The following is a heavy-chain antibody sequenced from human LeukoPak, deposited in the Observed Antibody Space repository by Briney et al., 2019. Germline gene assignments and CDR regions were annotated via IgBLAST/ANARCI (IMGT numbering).Heavy chain of an antibody. CDR3: ARPRIARPSHYCFDY. J-gene: IGHJ4*02. Sequence: SVKVSCKASGGTFSSYAISWVRQAPGQGLEWMGRIIPIFGTANYAQKFQGRVTITTDESTSTAYMELSSLRSEDTAVYYCARPRIARPSHYCFDYWGQGTLSPSPQ. CDR2: IIPIFGTA. CDR1: GGTFSSYA. V-gene: IGHV1-69*05. D-gene: IGHD3-16*02.